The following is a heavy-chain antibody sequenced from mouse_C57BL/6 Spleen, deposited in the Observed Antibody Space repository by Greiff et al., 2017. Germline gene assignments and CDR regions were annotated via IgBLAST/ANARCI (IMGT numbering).Heavy chain of an antibody. CDR1: GYSFTGYY. J-gene: IGHJ4*01. CDR2: INPSTGGT. Sequence: DVKLQESGPELVKPGASVKISCKASGYSFTGYYMNWVKQSPEKSLEWIGEINPSTGGTTYNQKFKAKATLTVDKSSSTAYMQLKSLTSEDSAVYYCARRGYYGNFYAMDYWGQGTSVTVSS. V-gene: IGHV1-42*01. D-gene: IGHD2-1*01. CDR3: ARRGYYGNFYAMDY.